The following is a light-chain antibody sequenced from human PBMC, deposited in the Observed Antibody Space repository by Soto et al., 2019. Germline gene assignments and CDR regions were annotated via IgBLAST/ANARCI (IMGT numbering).Light chain of an antibody. CDR1: SSDVGGHNY. CDR2: DVS. J-gene: IGLJ1*01. CDR3: SSYTSSGTYV. V-gene: IGLV2-14*01. Sequence: QSALTQPASVSGSPRQSITISCTGTSSDVGGHNYVSWYQQHPGKVPKLMIYDVSNRPSGVSDRFSGSKSGNTASLTISGLQPEDEADYYCSSYTSSGTYVFGTGTKLT.